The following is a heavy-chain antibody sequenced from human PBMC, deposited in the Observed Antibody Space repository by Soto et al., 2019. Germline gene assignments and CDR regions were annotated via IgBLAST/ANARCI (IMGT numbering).Heavy chain of an antibody. CDR2: IFHTGSS. V-gene: IGHV4-31*03. D-gene: IGHD3-16*01. CDR1: GDSISRGTYY. CDR3: AKGGDASRITFLPY. Sequence: QVQLQESGPGLVRPSQTLSLTFTVSGDSISRGTYYWGWIRQRPGRGREWIGYIFHTGSSYYNPSLKSRSTISGDASKSQFFLTLPSVTAADTDVYYCAKGGDASRITFLPYWCQGTLVTVSS. J-gene: IGHJ4*02.